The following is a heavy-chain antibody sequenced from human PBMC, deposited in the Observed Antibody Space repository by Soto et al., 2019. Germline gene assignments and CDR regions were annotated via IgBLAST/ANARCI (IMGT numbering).Heavy chain of an antibody. CDR2: INAGNGNT. CDR3: ARGAAAGNDAFDI. D-gene: IGHD6-13*01. CDR1: GYTFTSYA. V-gene: IGHV1-3*01. J-gene: IGHJ3*02. Sequence: GASVKVSCKASGYTFTSYAMHWVRQAPGQRLEWMGWINAGNGNTKYSQKFQGRVTITRDTSASTAYMELGSLRSEDTAVYYCARGAAAGNDAFDIWGQGTMVTVSS.